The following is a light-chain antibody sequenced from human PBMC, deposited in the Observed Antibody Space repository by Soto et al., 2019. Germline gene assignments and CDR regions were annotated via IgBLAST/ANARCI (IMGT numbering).Light chain of an antibody. Sequence: QSVLTQPPSASGSPGQSVTISCTGTSSDVGGYNYVSWYQQHPGKDPKLMIYEVNKRPSGVPARFSGSKSGNTASLTVSGLQAEDEADYYCSSYAGSNNLVFGGGTKLTVL. CDR1: SSDVGGYNY. V-gene: IGLV2-8*01. J-gene: IGLJ2*01. CDR3: SSYAGSNNLV. CDR2: EVN.